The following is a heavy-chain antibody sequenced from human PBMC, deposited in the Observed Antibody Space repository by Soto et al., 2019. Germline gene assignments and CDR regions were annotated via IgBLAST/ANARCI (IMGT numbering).Heavy chain of an antibody. CDR2: ISYDGSNK. D-gene: IGHD3-22*01. Sequence: QVQLVESGGGVVQPGRSLRLSCAASGFTFSSYAMHWVRQAPGKGLEWVAVISYDGSNKYYADSVKGRFTISRDNSKNTLYLQMNSLRAEDTAVYYCARDDLVTMISYPPNGAFDYWGQGTLVTVSS. V-gene: IGHV3-30-3*01. J-gene: IGHJ4*02. CDR3: ARDDLVTMISYPPNGAFDY. CDR1: GFTFSSYA.